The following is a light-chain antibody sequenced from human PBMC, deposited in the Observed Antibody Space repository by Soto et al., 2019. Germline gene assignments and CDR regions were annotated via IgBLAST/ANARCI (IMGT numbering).Light chain of an antibody. Sequence: DVVMTQSPLSLPVTLGQSASISCKSTQGLVYSDGNTYLNWFHQRPGQSPRRLIYMISRRDSGFPDRFSGSGSGTDFTLTISRVEAEDVGVYYCMQGTHWPWTFGQGTKVEMK. CDR3: MQGTHWPWT. J-gene: IGKJ1*01. CDR2: MIS. V-gene: IGKV2-30*01. CDR1: QGLVYSDGNTY.